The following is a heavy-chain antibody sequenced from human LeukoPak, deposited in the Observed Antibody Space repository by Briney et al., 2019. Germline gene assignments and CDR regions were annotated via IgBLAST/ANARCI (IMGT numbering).Heavy chain of an antibody. V-gene: IGHV3-11*05. D-gene: IGHD5-18*01. CDR1: GFTFSDYY. CDR3: ARVAAADTAMMNFDY. J-gene: IGHJ4*02. Sequence: GGSLRLSCAASGFTFSDYYMSWIRQAPGKGLEWVSSISSSSIYIYYADSVKGRFTISRDNAKKSLYLQMNSLRAEDTAVYYCARVAAADTAMMNFDYWGQGTLVTVSS. CDR2: ISSSSIYI.